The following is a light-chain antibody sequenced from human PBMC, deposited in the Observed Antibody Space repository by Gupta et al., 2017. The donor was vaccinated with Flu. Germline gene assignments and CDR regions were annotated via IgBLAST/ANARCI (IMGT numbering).Light chain of an antibody. CDR3: QQTDSSLPYT. V-gene: IGKV1-39*01. CDR1: QSIKTY. Sequence: SSLSASVGDRVTITCRASQSIKTYLNWYQQKAGKAPKLLIYAASSLQSGVPSRFSGSGYGTHFTLTISSRQPEDFATYYCQQTDSSLPYTFGQGTKVEIK. CDR2: AAS. J-gene: IGKJ2*01.